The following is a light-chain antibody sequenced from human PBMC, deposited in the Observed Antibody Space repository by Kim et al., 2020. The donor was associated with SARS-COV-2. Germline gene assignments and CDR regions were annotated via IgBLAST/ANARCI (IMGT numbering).Light chain of an antibody. J-gene: IGLJ3*02. CDR3: AAWDDSLSAWV. Sequence: QSVLTQPPSASGTPGQRVTISCSGSSSNIGSHYVFWYQQLPGTAPPLLISRNNQRPSGVPDRFSGSKSGTSASLAISGLRSEDEADYYCAAWDDSLSAWVFGGGTKLTVL. CDR2: RNN. CDR1: SSNIGSHY. V-gene: IGLV1-47*01.